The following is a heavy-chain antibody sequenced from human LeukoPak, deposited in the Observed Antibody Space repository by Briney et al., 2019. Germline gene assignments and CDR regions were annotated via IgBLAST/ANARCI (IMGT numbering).Heavy chain of an antibody. Sequence: SQTLSLTCSVSRGSISSGDYYWSWIRQPPGKGLEWIGYIYYSGRTYYKPSLKSRVTISVDTSKNQFSLMLSSVTAADTAVYFCARTIQLWTYFDYWGQGSLVTVSS. D-gene: IGHD5-18*01. CDR2: IYYSGRT. J-gene: IGHJ4*02. CDR1: RGSISSGDYY. CDR3: ARTIQLWTYFDY. V-gene: IGHV4-30-4*08.